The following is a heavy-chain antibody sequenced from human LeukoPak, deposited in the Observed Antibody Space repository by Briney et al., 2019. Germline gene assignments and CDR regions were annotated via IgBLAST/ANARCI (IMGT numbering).Heavy chain of an antibody. CDR3: ARGGYSGYPARIDY. D-gene: IGHD5-12*01. Sequence: ASVKVSCKASGYTFTSYDINWVRQATGQGLEWMGWMNPNSGNTGYAQKFQGRVTMTRNTSISTAYVELSSLRSEDTAVYYCARGGYSGYPARIDYWGQGTLVTVSS. J-gene: IGHJ4*02. CDR1: GYTFTSYD. CDR2: MNPNSGNT. V-gene: IGHV1-8*01.